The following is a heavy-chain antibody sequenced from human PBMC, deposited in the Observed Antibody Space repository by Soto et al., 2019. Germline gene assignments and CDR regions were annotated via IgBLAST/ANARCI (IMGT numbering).Heavy chain of an antibody. J-gene: IGHJ4*02. CDR2: IKGDETTS. CDR1: GFTFTSYW. Sequence: EVQVVESGGASVQPGGSLRLSCAASGFTFTSYWMHWVRQAPGKGLLWMSRIKGDETTSSYADPVKGRFTISRDNAKNTVYLQMNSLRAEDTAVYYCARGAFGSYYVDYWGQGTLVTVSS. V-gene: IGHV3-74*01. D-gene: IGHD3-10*01. CDR3: ARGAFGSYYVDY.